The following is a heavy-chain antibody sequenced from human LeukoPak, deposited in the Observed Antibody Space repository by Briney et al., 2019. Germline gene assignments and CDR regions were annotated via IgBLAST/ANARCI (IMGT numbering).Heavy chain of an antibody. Sequence: GASVKVSCKASGYTFTSYGISWVRQAPGQGLEWMGWISAYNGNTNYAQKLQGRVTMTTDTSTSTAYMELSSLRSEDTAVYYCARGKILIAAAGDNWFDPWGQGTLVTVSS. D-gene: IGHD6-13*01. J-gene: IGHJ5*02. CDR1: GYTFTSYG. CDR3: ARGKILIAAAGDNWFDP. CDR2: ISAYNGNT. V-gene: IGHV1-18*01.